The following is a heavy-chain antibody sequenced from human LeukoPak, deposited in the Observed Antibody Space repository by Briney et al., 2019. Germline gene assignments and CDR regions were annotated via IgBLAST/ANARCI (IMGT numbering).Heavy chain of an antibody. CDR3: ATELRWKDH. D-gene: IGHD4-23*01. V-gene: IGHV1-8*02. J-gene: IGHJ4*02. CDR1: GGTFSSYA. CDR2: MKPNSSNT. Sequence: ASVKVSCKASGGTFSSYAISWVRQAPGQGLEWMGYMKPNSSNTGYAQKFQGRVTMTRDTSISTAYMELSSLTSEDTAVYYCATELRWKDHWGQGTLVTVSS.